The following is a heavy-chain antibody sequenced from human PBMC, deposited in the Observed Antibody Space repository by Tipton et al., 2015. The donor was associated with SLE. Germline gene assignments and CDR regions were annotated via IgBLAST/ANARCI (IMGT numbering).Heavy chain of an antibody. J-gene: IGHJ3*02. V-gene: IGHV4-39*07. CDR2: IYHSGTA. Sequence: LRLSCTVSGGSISSSRYYWGWIRQPPGKGLEWIGSIYHSGTAYYNPSLKSRVTISVDTSKNQISLKLSSVTAADTVVYYCARGRGLLWFGESLTQDAFDIWGQGTMVTVSS. CDR3: ARGRGLLWFGESLTQDAFDI. CDR1: GGSISSSRYY. D-gene: IGHD3-10*01.